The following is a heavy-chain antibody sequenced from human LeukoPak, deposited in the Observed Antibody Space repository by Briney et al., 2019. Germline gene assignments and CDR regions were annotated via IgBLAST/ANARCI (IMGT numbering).Heavy chain of an antibody. J-gene: IGHJ4*02. CDR1: GGSISSYY. Sequence: SETLSLTCTVSGGSISSYYWSWIRQPPGKGLEWIGYIYYSGSTNYNPSLKSRVTISVDTPKNQFSLKLSSVTAADTAVYYCASETATHFFDYWGQGTLVTVSS. CDR3: ASETATHFFDY. CDR2: IYYSGST. D-gene: IGHD2-15*01. V-gene: IGHV4-59*01.